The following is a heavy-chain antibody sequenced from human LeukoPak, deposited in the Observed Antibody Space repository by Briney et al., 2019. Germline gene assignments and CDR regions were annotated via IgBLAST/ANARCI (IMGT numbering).Heavy chain of an antibody. CDR2: LHADGSEI. Sequence: PGGSLRLSCAASGFILSGYWMTWVRQAPGKGLEWVARLHADGSEIYYVDSVKGRFTISRDNAKNSLYPQVNSLRVEDTAVYYCARDGYSFDYLGQGTLVTVSS. V-gene: IGHV3-7*01. CDR3: ARDGYSFDY. D-gene: IGHD5-12*01. CDR1: GFILSGYW. J-gene: IGHJ4*02.